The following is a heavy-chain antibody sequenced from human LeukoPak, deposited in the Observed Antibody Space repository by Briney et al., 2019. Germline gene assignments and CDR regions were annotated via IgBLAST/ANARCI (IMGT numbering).Heavy chain of an antibody. V-gene: IGHV4-38-2*02. CDR3: AREVVGATGNY. CDR2: IYHSGST. CDR1: GYSISSGYY. Sequence: SETLSLTCTVSGYSISSGYYWGWIRQPPGKGLEWIGSIYHSGSTYYNPSLKSRVTISVDTSKNQFSLKLSSVTAADTAVYYCAREVVGATGNYWGQGTLVTVSS. D-gene: IGHD1-26*01. J-gene: IGHJ4*02.